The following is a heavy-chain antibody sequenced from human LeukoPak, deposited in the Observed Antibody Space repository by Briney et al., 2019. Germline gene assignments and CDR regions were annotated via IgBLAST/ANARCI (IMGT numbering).Heavy chain of an antibody. CDR1: GLTFSSYA. CDR2: ISGSGGST. V-gene: IGHV3-23*01. CDR3: AKDGRYCSGGSPCWVYYYGMDV. D-gene: IGHD2-15*01. J-gene: IGHJ6*02. Sequence: PGGSLRLSCAASGLTFSSYAMSWVRQAPGKGLEWVSAISGSGGSTYYADSAKGRFTISRDNSKNTLYLQMNSLRAEDTAVYYCAKDGRYCSGGSPCWVYYYGMDVWGQGTTVTVSS.